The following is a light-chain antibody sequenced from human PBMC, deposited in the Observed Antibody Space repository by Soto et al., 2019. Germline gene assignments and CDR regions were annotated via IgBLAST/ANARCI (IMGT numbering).Light chain of an antibody. CDR2: INSDGSH. V-gene: IGLV4-69*01. CDR3: QTWGTGFWV. CDR1: SGHSSNA. J-gene: IGLJ3*02. Sequence: QLVLTQSPSASASLGASVKLTCTLSSGHSSNAFVWHQQQPEKGPRYLMKINSDGSHSQGDGIPDRFSGSSSGAERYLTISSLQSEDEADYYCQTWGTGFWVFGGGTKLTVL.